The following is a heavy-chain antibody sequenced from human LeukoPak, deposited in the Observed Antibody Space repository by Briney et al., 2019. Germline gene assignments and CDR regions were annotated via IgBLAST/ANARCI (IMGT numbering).Heavy chain of an antibody. CDR3: SRENGAFSPFGY. CDR2: VSLSGLT. D-gene: IGHD2-8*01. CDR1: GGSITSTNW. J-gene: IGHJ4*02. Sequence: PSETLSLTCGVSGGSITSTNWWSWVRQPPGQGLEWIGEVSLSGLTNYDPSLSSRVIMALDTSKNHLSLHLTSVTAADTAVYYCSRENGAFSPFGYWGQGYLVTVLS. V-gene: IGHV4-4*02.